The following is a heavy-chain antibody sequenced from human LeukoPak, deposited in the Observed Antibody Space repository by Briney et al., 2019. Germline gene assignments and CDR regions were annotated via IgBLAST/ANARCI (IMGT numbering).Heavy chain of an antibody. CDR2: ISSSGSTI. CDR1: GFTFSTYS. V-gene: IGHV3-48*04. Sequence: GGSLRLSCTVSGFTFSTYSMNWVRQAPGKGLEWVSYISSSGSTIYYAESVKGRFTISRDNAKNSLYLQMNSLRAEDTAVYFCARGGGSYPFDYWGQGTLVTVSS. CDR3: ARGGGSYPFDY. J-gene: IGHJ4*02. D-gene: IGHD1-26*01.